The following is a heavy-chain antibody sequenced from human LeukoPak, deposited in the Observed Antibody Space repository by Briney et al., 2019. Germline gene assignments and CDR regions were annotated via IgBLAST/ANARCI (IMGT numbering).Heavy chain of an antibody. J-gene: IGHJ4*02. CDR1: GFTFSSYS. CDR2: ISSSSSTI. CDR3: AREKYYFDY. V-gene: IGHV3-48*04. Sequence: GGSLRLSCAASGFTFSSYSVNWVRQAPGKGLEWVSYISSSSSTIYYADSVKGRFTISRDNAKNSLYLQMNSLRAEDTAVYYCAREKYYFDYWGQGTLVTVSS.